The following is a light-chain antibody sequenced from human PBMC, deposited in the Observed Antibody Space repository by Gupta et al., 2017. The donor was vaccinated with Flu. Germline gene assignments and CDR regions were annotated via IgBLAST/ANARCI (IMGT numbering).Light chain of an antibody. CDR2: LNSDGSH. Sequence: QLVLTQSPSASASLGASVKPTCTLSSGHSSYAIAWHQQQPEKGPRYLMKLNSDGSHSKGDGIPDRFSGSSSGAERYLTISSLQSEDEADYYCQTWGTGIQGVFGGGTKLTVL. J-gene: IGLJ3*02. CDR3: QTWGTGIQGV. CDR1: SGHSSYA. V-gene: IGLV4-69*01.